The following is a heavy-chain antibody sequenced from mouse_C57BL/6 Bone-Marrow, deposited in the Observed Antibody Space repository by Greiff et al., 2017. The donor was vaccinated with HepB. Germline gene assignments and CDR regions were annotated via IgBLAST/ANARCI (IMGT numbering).Heavy chain of an antibody. V-gene: IGHV1-78*01. CDR1: GYTFTDHT. CDR2: IYPRDGST. Sequence: VKLQESDAELVKPGASVKISCKVSGYTFTDHTIHWMKQRPEQGLEWIGYIYPRDGSTKYNEKFKGKATLTADKSSSTAYMQLNSLTSEDSAVYFCARVGPYYTLAWFAYWGQGTLVTVSA. D-gene: IGHD2-12*01. J-gene: IGHJ3*01. CDR3: ARVGPYYTLAWFAY.